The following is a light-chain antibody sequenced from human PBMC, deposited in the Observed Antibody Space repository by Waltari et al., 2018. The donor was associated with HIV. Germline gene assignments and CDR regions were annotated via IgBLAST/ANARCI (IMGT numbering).Light chain of an antibody. J-gene: IGKJ1*01. CDR1: QSLLSSSNRKNN. CDR2: WAS. CDR3: QQYYSSPWT. Sequence: DIVMTQSPDSLAVSLGERAAINCKSSQSLLSSSNRKNNLACYQQKPGQSPKLLIYWASTRQSGVPDRFRGSESGTDFTLTITRLQAEDVAVYYCQQYYSSPWTFGQGTKVELK. V-gene: IGKV4-1*01.